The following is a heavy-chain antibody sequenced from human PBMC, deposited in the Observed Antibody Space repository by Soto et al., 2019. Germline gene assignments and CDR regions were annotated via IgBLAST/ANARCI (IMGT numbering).Heavy chain of an antibody. CDR3: ARDIKLTGGVAATRFYYYYYGMDV. CDR2: MNPNSGNT. CDR1: GYTFTSYD. D-gene: IGHD2-15*01. J-gene: IGHJ6*02. V-gene: IGHV1-8*01. Sequence: ASVKVSCKASGYTFTSYDINWVRQATGQGLEWMGWMNPNSGNTGYAQKFQGRVTMTRNTSISTAYMELSSLRSEDTAVYYCARDIKLTGGVAATRFYYYYYGMDVWGQGTTVTVSS.